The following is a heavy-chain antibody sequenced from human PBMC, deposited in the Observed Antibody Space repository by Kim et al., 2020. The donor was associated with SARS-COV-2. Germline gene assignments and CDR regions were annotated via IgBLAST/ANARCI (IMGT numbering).Heavy chain of an antibody. V-gene: IGHV3-15*01. CDR1: GFTLSNTW. CDR3: SSPRWNY. J-gene: IGHJ4*02. CDR2: IRSNSDGGTT. D-gene: IGHD2-15*01. Sequence: GGSLRLSCAASGFTLSNTWMTWVRQAPGKGLEWVGRIRSNSDGGTTDYAAPVSGRFSISRDDSKNTLYLQMNSLKTEDTAVYYCSSPRWNYWGQGTLVTVSS.